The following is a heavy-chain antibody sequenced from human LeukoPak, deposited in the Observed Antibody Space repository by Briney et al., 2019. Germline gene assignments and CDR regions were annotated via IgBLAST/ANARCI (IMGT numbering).Heavy chain of an antibody. D-gene: IGHD1-26*01. CDR1: GYTFTDHY. Sequence: ASVKVSCKASGYTFTDHYLHWVRQAPGQGLEWMGWIDPISGGTNYAQKFQGSVTMTRDASITTVYMELSSLRSDDTAVYYCASLGATTIHYYGMDVWGQGTTVTVSS. J-gene: IGHJ6*02. V-gene: IGHV1-2*02. CDR2: IDPISGGT. CDR3: ASLGATTIHYYGMDV.